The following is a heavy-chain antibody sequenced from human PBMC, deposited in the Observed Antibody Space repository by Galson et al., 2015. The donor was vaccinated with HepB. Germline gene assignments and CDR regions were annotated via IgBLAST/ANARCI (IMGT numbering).Heavy chain of an antibody. Sequence: SVKVSCKVSGYTFSTYSVTWVRQAPGQGLEWMGGISAYNRKTNYAQKFQGRVSLTPAPSTSTVYMELRGLRSDDTAIYYCARGALVVGVAATLNNWFDPWGQGTLVTVSS. D-gene: IGHD2-15*01. CDR2: ISAYNRKT. V-gene: IGHV1-18*01. J-gene: IGHJ5*02. CDR3: ARGALVVGVAATLNNWFDP. CDR1: GYTFSTYS.